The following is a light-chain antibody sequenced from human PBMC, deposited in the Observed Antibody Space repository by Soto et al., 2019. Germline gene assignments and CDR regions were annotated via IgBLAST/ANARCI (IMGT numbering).Light chain of an antibody. CDR1: SSDIGRYNY. CDR2: EVS. V-gene: IGLV2-14*01. Sequence: QSVLSQPASVSGSPGQSITISCTGTSSDIGRYNYVSWYQQHPGMAPQLLIYEVSDRPSGVSNRCSGSKSGNTASLTISGLQAEDDADYFCTSYTTTSAVIFGGGTKLTVL. CDR3: TSYTTTSAVI. J-gene: IGLJ2*01.